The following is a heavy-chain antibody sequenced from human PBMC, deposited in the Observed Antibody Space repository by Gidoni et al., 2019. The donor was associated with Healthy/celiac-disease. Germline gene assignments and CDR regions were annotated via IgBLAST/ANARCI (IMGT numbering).Heavy chain of an antibody. CDR1: GFHFRPSW. J-gene: IGHJ4*02. V-gene: IGHV3-7*04. CDR2: IKQDGSEK. CDR3: ARGPGHIVVVTAIGCWDY. D-gene: IGHD2-21*02. Sequence: EVQLVESGGGLVQPGWALRRSCAASGFHFRPSWMSWVRQAPGKGLEWVANIKQDGSEKYYVDSVKGRFTISRDNAKNSLYLQMNSLRAEDTAVYYCARGPGHIVVVTAIGCWDYWGQGTLVTVSS.